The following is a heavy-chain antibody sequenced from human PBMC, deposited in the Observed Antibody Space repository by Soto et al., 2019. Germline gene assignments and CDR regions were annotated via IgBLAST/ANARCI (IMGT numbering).Heavy chain of an antibody. Sequence: ASVKVSCKASGYTFTSYDINWVRQAAGQGLEWMGWMNPNSGNTGYTQDFQGRVTMTRNTSISTAYMELSGLRSEDTAVYYCARVAGPPDYWGQGTLVTVSS. J-gene: IGHJ4*02. CDR2: MNPNSGNT. V-gene: IGHV1-8*01. CDR3: ARVAGPPDY. CDR1: GYTFTSYD.